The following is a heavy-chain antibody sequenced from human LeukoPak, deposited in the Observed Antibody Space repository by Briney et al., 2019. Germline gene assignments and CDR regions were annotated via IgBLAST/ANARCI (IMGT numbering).Heavy chain of an antibody. CDR2: MQYDGSQI. V-gene: IGHV3-30*02. Sequence: GGSLRLSCTASGLAISSYGMHWARQAPGKGLEWVAFMQYDGSQIYYVDSVKGRFTISRDNSKNALYLQMNSLRPEDTAIYYCAGKAAAFYFDYWGQGTLVTVSS. D-gene: IGHD6-13*01. J-gene: IGHJ4*02. CDR1: GLAISSYG. CDR3: AGKAAAFYFDY.